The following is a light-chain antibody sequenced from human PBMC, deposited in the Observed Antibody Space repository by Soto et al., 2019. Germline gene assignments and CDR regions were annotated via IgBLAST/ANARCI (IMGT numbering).Light chain of an antibody. V-gene: IGKV3-20*01. CDR3: QQYYGSPGIT. CDR2: GAS. Sequence: EIVLTQSPGTLSLSPGEIATLSFRASQSVSSNYLAWYQQKPGQAPRLLIYGASSRATGIPDRFSGSGSGTDFTLTISRLEPEDFAVYYCQQYYGSPGITFGQGTRLEIK. CDR1: QSVSSNY. J-gene: IGKJ5*01.